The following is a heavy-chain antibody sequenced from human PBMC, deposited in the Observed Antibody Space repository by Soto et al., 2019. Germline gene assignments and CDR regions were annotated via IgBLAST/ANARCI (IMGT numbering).Heavy chain of an antibody. CDR2: IYYSGST. CDR1: GGSISSGGYY. Sequence: SETLSLTCTVSGGSISSGGYYWSWIRQHPGKGLEWIGYIYYSGSTNYNPSLKSRVTISVDTSKNQISLKLSSVTAADTAVYYCARGDSKWFDPWGQGTLVTVSS. D-gene: IGHD3-3*01. V-gene: IGHV4-61*08. CDR3: ARGDSKWFDP. J-gene: IGHJ5*02.